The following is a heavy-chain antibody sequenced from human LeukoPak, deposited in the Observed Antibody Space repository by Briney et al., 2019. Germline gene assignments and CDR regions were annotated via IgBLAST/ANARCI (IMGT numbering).Heavy chain of an antibody. V-gene: IGHV3-23*01. D-gene: IGHD3-3*01. CDR1: GFTFSSYA. CDR2: LIGSGGST. J-gene: IGHJ4*02. Sequence: GGSLRLSCAASGFTFSSYAMSWVPQAPGKGLEWGSTLIGSGGSTYYADSVKGRFTISRDNSKDTLNLQMSSLRAEDTAVYYCAKDRRFLEWLLLDYWGQGTLVTVSS. CDR3: AKDRRFLEWLLLDY.